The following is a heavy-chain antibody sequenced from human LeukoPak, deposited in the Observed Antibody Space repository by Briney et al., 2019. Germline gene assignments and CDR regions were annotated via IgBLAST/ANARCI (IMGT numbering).Heavy chain of an antibody. CDR3: ARDPLDSRSWNWYFDL. Sequence: ASVKVSCKASGYTFTSYGISWVRQAPGRGLEWMGWISAYNGNTNYAQKLQGRVTMTTDTSTSTAYMELRSLRAEDTAVYYCARDPLDSRSWNWYFDLWGRGTLVTVSS. J-gene: IGHJ2*01. D-gene: IGHD6-13*01. V-gene: IGHV1-18*04. CDR1: GYTFTSYG. CDR2: ISAYNGNT.